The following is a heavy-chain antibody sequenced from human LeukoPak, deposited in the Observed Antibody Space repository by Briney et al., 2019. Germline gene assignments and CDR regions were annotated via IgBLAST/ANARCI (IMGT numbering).Heavy chain of an antibody. CDR2: IDPNSGGT. J-gene: IGHJ4*02. CDR3: ARVPPVNRDTSAYRPLDY. V-gene: IGHV1-2*02. CDR1: GYTFTGYY. Sequence: ASVKVSCKASGYTFTGYYMHWVRQAPGQGLEWMGWIDPNSGGTNYAQKFQGRVTMTRDTSISTAYMELSRLRSDDTAVYYCARVPPVNRDTSAYRPLDYWGQGTLVTVSS. D-gene: IGHD3-22*01.